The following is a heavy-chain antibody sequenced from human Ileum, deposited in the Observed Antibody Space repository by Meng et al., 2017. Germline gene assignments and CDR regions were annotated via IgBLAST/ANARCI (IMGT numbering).Heavy chain of an antibody. CDR3: VKLRAAAGTSRGYFDY. CDR1: GFTFSSYD. CDR2: ISESGGST. V-gene: IGHV3-23*01. Sequence: GESLKISCAASGFTFSSYDMGWVRQAPGEGLQWVSSISESGGSTYYADSVKGRFTISRDNSKNTLFLQMNSLRAEDTAVYYCVKLRAAAGTSRGYFDYWGQGTLVTVSS. D-gene: IGHD6-13*01. J-gene: IGHJ4*02.